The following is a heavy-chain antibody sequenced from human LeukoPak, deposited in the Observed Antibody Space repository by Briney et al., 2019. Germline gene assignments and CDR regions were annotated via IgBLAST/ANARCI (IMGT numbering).Heavy chain of an antibody. CDR2: IYHSGST. CDR3: ARAYYFGSGSSYYFDC. Sequence: PSETLSLTCAVSGGSISSSNWWSWVRQPPGKGLEWIGEIYHSGSTNYNPSLKSRVTISVDKSKNQFSLKLSSVTAADTAVYYCARAYYFGSGSSYYFDCWGQGTLVTVSS. V-gene: IGHV4-4*02. D-gene: IGHD3-10*01. J-gene: IGHJ4*02. CDR1: GGSISSSNW.